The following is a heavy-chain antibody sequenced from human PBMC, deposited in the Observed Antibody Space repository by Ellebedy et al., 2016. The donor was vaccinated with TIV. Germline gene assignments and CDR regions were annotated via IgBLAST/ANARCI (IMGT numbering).Heavy chain of an antibody. CDR2: INQDGSAK. V-gene: IGHV3-7*01. CDR1: GFTFNSYW. Sequence: GESLKISCAASGFTFNSYWMTWVRQAPGKGLEWVANINQDGSAKYYVDSLRGCFTIARDNAKNSLYLQMNSLRGNDTAVYYCATDGSYGDYRSPTHAFVMWGRGTLVTVSS. J-gene: IGHJ3*02. CDR3: ATDGSYGDYRSPTHAFVM. D-gene: IGHD3-16*01.